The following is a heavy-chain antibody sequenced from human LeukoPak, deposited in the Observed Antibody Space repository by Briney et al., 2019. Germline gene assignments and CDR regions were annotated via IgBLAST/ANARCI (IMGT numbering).Heavy chain of an antibody. Sequence: SETLSLTCTVSGDSISRSTYYWAWIRQPPGKGLEWIGSVYYGQSPYFNPSLESRATISVDTSKNHFSLKMSSVTAADTAVYYCARSSGTGTFSYWGQGTLVTVSS. CDR3: ARSSGTGTFSY. J-gene: IGHJ4*02. CDR1: GDSISRSTYY. CDR2: VYYGQSP. D-gene: IGHD6-25*01. V-gene: IGHV4-39*02.